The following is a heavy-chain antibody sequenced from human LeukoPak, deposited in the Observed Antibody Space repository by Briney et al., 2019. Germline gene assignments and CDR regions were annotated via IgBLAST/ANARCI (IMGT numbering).Heavy chain of an antibody. Sequence: PGGSLRLSCAASGFTFSNYGMNWVRQAPGKGLEWVSTISASGDNTYYADSVKGRFTISRDNSKNTLYLQMNSLRAEDTAVYYCAREVAVTTFPYYYYGMDVWGQGTTVTVSS. J-gene: IGHJ6*02. CDR3: AREVAVTTFPYYYYGMDV. CDR1: GFTFSNYG. CDR2: ISASGDNT. D-gene: IGHD4-17*01. V-gene: IGHV3-23*01.